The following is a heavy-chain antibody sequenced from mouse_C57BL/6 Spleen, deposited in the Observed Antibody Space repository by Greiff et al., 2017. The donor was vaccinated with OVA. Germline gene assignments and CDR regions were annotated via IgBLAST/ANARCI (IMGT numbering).Heavy chain of an antibody. Sequence: VKLQQPGAELVKPGASVKMSCKASGYTFTSYWITWVKQRPGQGLEWIGDIYPGSGSTNYNEKFKSKATLTVDTSSSTAYMQLSSLTSEDSAVYYCARSSTIYYDYDGGFAYWGQGTLVTVS. V-gene: IGHV1-55*01. CDR1: GYTFTSYW. CDR3: ARSSTIYYDYDGGFAY. D-gene: IGHD2-4*01. CDR2: IYPGSGST. J-gene: IGHJ3*01.